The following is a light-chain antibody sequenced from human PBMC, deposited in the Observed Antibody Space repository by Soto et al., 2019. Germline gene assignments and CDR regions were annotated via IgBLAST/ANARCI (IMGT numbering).Light chain of an antibody. J-gene: IGKJ1*01. Sequence: AIRMTQSPSSLSASTGDRVTITCRASQGISSYLAWYQQKPGKAPKLLIYAASSLQSGVPSRFSGSGSGTEFTLTISSLQPDDSATYYCQQYESYSWTFGQGTKVDIK. CDR2: AAS. CDR3: QQYESYSWT. V-gene: IGKV1-8*01. CDR1: QGISSY.